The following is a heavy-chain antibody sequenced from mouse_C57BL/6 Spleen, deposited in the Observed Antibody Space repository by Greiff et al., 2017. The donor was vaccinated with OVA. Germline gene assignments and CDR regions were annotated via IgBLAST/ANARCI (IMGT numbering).Heavy chain of an antibody. J-gene: IGHJ4*01. Sequence: EVKLVESEGGLVQPGSSMKLSCTASGFTFSDYYMAWVRQVPEKGPEWVANINYDGSSTYYLDSLKSRFIISRDNAKNILYLQMSSLKSEDTATYYCARDSDHYAMDYWGQGTSVTVSS. CDR2: INYDGSST. CDR3: ARDSDHYAMDY. V-gene: IGHV5-16*01. CDR1: GFTFSDYY.